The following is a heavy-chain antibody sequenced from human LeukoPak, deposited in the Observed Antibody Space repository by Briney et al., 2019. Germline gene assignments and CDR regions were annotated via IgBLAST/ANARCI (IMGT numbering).Heavy chain of an antibody. J-gene: IGHJ4*02. CDR2: MNPNSGKT. D-gene: IGHD6-19*01. CDR3: TRGSSGRRDN. V-gene: IGHV1-8*01. Sequence: GASVKVSCKASGYTFTSCDINWVRQATGQGLEGLGWMNPNSGKTGYGQSFQGRITMTRDIAIGTAYMELSNLTSEDTAIYYCTRGSSGRRDNWGQGTLVTVSA. CDR1: GYTFTSCD.